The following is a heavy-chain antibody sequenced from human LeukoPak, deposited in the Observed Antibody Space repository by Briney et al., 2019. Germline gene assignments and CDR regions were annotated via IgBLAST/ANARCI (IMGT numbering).Heavy chain of an antibody. Sequence: SETLSLTCTVSGGSISSYYWSWIRQPPGKGLEWIGYIYYSGSTNYNPSLKSRVTISVDTSKNQFSLKLSSVTAADTAVYYCAGVDYYDSSGYVDYWGQGTLVTVSS. D-gene: IGHD3-22*01. V-gene: IGHV4-59*01. J-gene: IGHJ4*02. CDR3: AGVDYYDSSGYVDY. CDR1: GGSISSYY. CDR2: IYYSGST.